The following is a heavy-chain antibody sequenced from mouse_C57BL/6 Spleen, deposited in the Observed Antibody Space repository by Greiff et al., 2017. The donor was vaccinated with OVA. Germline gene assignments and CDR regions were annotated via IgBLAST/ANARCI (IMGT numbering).Heavy chain of an antibody. Sequence: EVQLQQSGPELVKPGASVKMSCKASGYSFTGYYMNWVKQSPEKSLEWIGEINPSTGDTTYNQKFKAKATLTVDKSSSTAYMQLKSLTSEDSAVYYCARKGPGYYFDYWGQGTTLTVSS. J-gene: IGHJ2*01. V-gene: IGHV1-42*01. CDR2: INPSTGDT. CDR1: GYSFTGYY. D-gene: IGHD4-1*01. CDR3: ARKGPGYYFDY.